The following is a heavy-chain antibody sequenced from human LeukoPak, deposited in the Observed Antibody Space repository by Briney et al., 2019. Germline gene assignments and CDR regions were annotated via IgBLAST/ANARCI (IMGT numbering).Heavy chain of an antibody. J-gene: IGHJ5*02. V-gene: IGHV4-4*02. CDR1: GASISSSNW. Sequence: SETLSLTCPVSGASISSSNWWTWVRQSPGQGLEWIGEIQKISESGSTSYNPSLRSRVTISIDKSNNLFSLNLTSVTAADTAVYYCGRIRAGCSRSSCYIDTWGRGTLVTVSS. CDR3: GRIRAGCSRSSCYIDT. CDR2: IQKISESGST. D-gene: IGHD2-2*02.